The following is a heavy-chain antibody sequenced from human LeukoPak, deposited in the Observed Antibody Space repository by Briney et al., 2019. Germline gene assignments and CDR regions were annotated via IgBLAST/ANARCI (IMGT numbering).Heavy chain of an antibody. J-gene: IGHJ6*03. CDR2: IWYDGSNK. CDR1: GFSFSNYG. D-gene: IGHD1-26*01. CDR3: AKARGAATYYYYYMDV. Sequence: GGSLRLSCAVSGFSFSNYGMHWVRQAPGKGLEWVALIWYDGSNKYYADSVKGRFTISRDNSKSTLYLQMNTLRAEDTAVYYCAKARGAATYYYYYMDVWGKGTTVTVYS. V-gene: IGHV3-33*06.